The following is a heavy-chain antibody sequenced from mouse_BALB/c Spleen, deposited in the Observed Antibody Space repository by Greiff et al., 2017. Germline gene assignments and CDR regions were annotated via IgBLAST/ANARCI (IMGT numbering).Heavy chain of an antibody. CDR1: GYSITSDYA. CDR3: ARGELWFAY. Sequence: VQLKESGPGLVKPSQSLSLTCTVTGYSITSDYAWNWIRQFPGNKLEWMGYISYSGSTSYNPSLKSRISITRDTSKNQFFLQLNSVTTEDTATYYCARGELWFAYWGQGTLVTVSA. J-gene: IGHJ3*01. CDR2: ISYSGST. V-gene: IGHV3-2*02.